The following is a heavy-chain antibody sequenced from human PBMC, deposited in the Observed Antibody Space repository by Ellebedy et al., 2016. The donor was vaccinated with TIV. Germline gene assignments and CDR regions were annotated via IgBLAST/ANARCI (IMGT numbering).Heavy chain of an antibody. V-gene: IGHV1-69*04. D-gene: IGHD2-15*01. CDR3: ARVDCSGGSCEDKVNWFDP. CDR2: IIPILGIA. Sequence: AASVKVSCKASGRTFSSYAISWVRQAPGQGLEWMGRIIPILGIANYAQKFQGRVTITADKSTSTAYMELSSLRSEDTAVYYCARVDCSGGSCEDKVNWFDPWGQGTLVTVSS. CDR1: GRTFSSYA. J-gene: IGHJ5*02.